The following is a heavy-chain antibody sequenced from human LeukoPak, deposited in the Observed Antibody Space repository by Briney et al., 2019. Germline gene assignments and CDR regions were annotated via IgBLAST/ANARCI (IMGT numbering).Heavy chain of an antibody. CDR1: GFTFSSYS. J-gene: IGHJ5*02. Sequence: GGSLRLSCAASGFTFSSYSMNWVRQAPGKGLEWVGRIKSKTDGGTTDYAAPVKGRFTISRDDSKNTLYLQMNSLKTEDTAVYYCTTDISPVGGFDPWGQGTLVTVSS. CDR2: IKSKTDGGTT. D-gene: IGHD3-16*01. V-gene: IGHV3-15*01. CDR3: TTDISPVGGFDP.